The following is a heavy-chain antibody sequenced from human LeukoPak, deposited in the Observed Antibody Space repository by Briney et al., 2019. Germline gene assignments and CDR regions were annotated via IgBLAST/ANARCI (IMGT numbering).Heavy chain of an antibody. CDR3: ARVRTTVVTPGYYYYMDV. J-gene: IGHJ6*03. CDR1: GGTFSSYA. D-gene: IGHD4-23*01. V-gene: IGHV1-69*13. CDR2: IIPIFGTA. Sequence: SVKVSCKASGGTFSSYAISWVRQAPGQGLEWMGGIIPIFGTANYAQKVQGRVTITADESTSTAYMEPSSLRSEDTAVYYCARVRTTVVTPGYYYYMDVWGKGTTVTVSS.